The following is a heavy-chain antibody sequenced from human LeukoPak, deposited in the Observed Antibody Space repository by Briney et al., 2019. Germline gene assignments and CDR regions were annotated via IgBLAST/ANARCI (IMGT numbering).Heavy chain of an antibody. D-gene: IGHD2-15*01. V-gene: IGHV3-23*01. CDR1: GFTLSNYG. J-gene: IGHJ4*02. CDR2: INGTGVST. Sequence: GGTLRLSCAASGFTLSNYGMSWVRQTPEKGLEWVSAINGTGVSTYYTDSVKGRFTISRDNSKNTLYLQMNSLRAEDTALYYCAKLKYCSGGSCSSGYFDYWGQGTLVTVSS. CDR3: AKLKYCSGGSCSSGYFDY.